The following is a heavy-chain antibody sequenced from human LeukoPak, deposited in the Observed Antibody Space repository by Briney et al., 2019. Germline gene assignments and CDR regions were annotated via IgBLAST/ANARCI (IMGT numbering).Heavy chain of an antibody. CDR3: ARDRVYSSGWHDY. D-gene: IGHD6-19*01. Sequence: GGSLRLSCAASGFTFSSYWMSWVRQAPGKGLEWVANIKQDGSEKYYVDSVKGRFTISRDNAKNSLYLQMNSLRAEDTAVYYCARDRVYSSGWHDYWGQGTLVTVSS. J-gene: IGHJ4*02. CDR1: GFTFSSYW. CDR2: IKQDGSEK. V-gene: IGHV3-7*03.